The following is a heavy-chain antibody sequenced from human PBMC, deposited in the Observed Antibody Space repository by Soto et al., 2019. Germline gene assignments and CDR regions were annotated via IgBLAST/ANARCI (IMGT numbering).Heavy chain of an antibody. J-gene: IGHJ4*02. CDR1: GFTFSSYG. D-gene: IGHD6-13*01. V-gene: IGHV3-33*01. CDR3: ARVFGYSSSWYYFDY. CDR2: IWYDGSNK. Sequence: GGSLRLSCAASGFTFSSYGMHWVRQAPGKGLEWVAVIWYDGSNKYYADSVKGRFTISRDNSKNTLYLQMNSLRAEDTAVYYCARVFGYSSSWYYFDYWGQGTLVTVS.